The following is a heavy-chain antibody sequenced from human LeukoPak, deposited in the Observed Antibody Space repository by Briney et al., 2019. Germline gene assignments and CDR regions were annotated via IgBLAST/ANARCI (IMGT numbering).Heavy chain of an antibody. CDR2: SSANGGST. Sequence: PGGSLRLSCSASGFTFSTRPMHWVRQAPGKGLEYVSGSSANGGSTYYADSVKGRFIISRDNSKNTVYLQMSSLRPEDTAVYYCVSQISGWVYWGQGTLVTVSS. D-gene: IGHD6-19*01. CDR3: VSQISGWVY. J-gene: IGHJ4*02. V-gene: IGHV3-64D*06. CDR1: GFTFSTRP.